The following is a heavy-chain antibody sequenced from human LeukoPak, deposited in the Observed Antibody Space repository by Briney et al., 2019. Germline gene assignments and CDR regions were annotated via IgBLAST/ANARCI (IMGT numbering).Heavy chain of an antibody. D-gene: IGHD3-9*01. J-gene: IGHJ4*02. V-gene: IGHV4-59*01. CDR3: ARAYYDILTGYYFDY. CDR1: GDSISSYY. CDR2: IYYSGST. Sequence: SETLSLTCTVSGDSISSYYWSWIRQPPGKGLEWIGYIYYSGSTNYNPSLKSRVTISVDTSKNQFSLKLSSVTAADTAVYYCARAYYDILTGYYFDYWGQGTLVTVSS.